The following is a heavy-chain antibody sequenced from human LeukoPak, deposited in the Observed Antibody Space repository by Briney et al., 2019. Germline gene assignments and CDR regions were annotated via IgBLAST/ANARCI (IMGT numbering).Heavy chain of an antibody. V-gene: IGHV3-30-3*01. CDR3: AREFRSSDWIYYFDY. CDR1: GFTFSSYA. J-gene: IGHJ4*02. Sequence: GGSLRLSCAASGFTFSSYAMHWVRQAPGKGLEWVTVISYDGSNKYYADSVKGRFTISRDNSKNTLYLQMNSLRAEDTAVYYCAREFRSSDWIYYFDYWGQGTLVTVSS. D-gene: IGHD6-19*01. CDR2: ISYDGSNK.